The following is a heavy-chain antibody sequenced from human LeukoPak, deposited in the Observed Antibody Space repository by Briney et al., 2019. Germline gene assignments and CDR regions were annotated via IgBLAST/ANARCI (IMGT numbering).Heavy chain of an antibody. CDR3: AKAPRGSHDDY. Sequence: GGSLRLSCAASGFTFDDYAMHWVRQAPGKGLEWVSGISWNSGSIGYADSVKGRFTISRDNAKNSPYLQMNSLRAEDTALYYCAKAPRGSHDDYWGQGTLVTVSS. CDR1: GFTFDDYA. V-gene: IGHV3-9*01. CDR2: ISWNSGSI. D-gene: IGHD1-26*01. J-gene: IGHJ4*02.